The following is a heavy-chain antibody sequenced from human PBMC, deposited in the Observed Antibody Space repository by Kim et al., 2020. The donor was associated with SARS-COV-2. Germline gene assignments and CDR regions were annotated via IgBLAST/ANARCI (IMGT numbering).Heavy chain of an antibody. CDR2: IRSDESKI. D-gene: IGHD3-10*01. CDR1: GFTFSPFA. CDR3: ARNYGSATMIGDV. Sequence: GGSLRLSCTASGFTFSPFAMHWVRQAPGKGLEWVAVIRSDESKIYYAESVKDRFTISRDNSKNTLYLQMNSLRAEDTAIYFCARNYGSATMIGDVWGLGT. V-gene: IGHV3-33*01. J-gene: IGHJ3*01.